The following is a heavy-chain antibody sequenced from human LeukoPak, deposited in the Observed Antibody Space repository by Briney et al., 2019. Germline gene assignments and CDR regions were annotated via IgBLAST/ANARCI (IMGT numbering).Heavy chain of an antibody. Sequence: GGSLRLSCAASGFTFSSYSMNWVRQAPGKGLEWVSYISSSSGTMYYADSVKGRFTISRDNAKNSPYLQMNSLRAEDTAVYYCARGSQVGTTETYYFDYWGQGTLVTVSS. V-gene: IGHV3-48*01. J-gene: IGHJ4*02. CDR1: GFTFSSYS. CDR2: ISSSSGTM. CDR3: ARGSQVGTTETYYFDY. D-gene: IGHD1-26*01.